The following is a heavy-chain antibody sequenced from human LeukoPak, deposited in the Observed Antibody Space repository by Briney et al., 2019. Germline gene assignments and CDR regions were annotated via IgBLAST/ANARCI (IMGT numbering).Heavy chain of an antibody. J-gene: IGHJ4*02. CDR1: GGSISSNYY. Sequence: PSETLSLTCTVSGGSISSNYYWGWVRQPPGKGLEWIGSMYYTGSTFYNPSLKSRVTISVDTSKNQFSLKVSSVTAADTAVYYCARARSPGSYSPKGPFDYWGQGTLVIVSS. D-gene: IGHD1-26*01. V-gene: IGHV4-39*07. CDR2: MYYTGST. CDR3: ARARSPGSYSPKGPFDY.